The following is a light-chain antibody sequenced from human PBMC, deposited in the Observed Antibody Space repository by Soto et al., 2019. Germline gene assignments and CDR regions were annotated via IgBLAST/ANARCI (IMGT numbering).Light chain of an antibody. CDR2: GAS. CDR1: QRVSGN. CDR3: QQYDSSSWT. J-gene: IGKJ1*01. Sequence: DIVLTQSPATLSLSPGERATLYCGASQRVSGNLAWYQQKPGQAPGLLIYGASTRATGIPARFSGSGSGTEFTLTISSLQSEDFAVYYCQQYDSSSWTFGQFTKVDIK. V-gene: IGKV3-15*01.